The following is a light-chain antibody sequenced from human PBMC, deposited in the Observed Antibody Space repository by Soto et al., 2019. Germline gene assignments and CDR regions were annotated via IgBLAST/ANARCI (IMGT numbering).Light chain of an antibody. CDR3: ASYTSSSTSVI. V-gene: IGLV2-14*01. J-gene: IGLJ2*01. CDR2: EVR. Sequence: QSALTQPASVSGSPGQSITISCTGTSSDVGGYKYVSWYQQHPDKAPKLIILEVRNRPSGISSRFSGSKSGNTASLTISGLQAEDEADYYCASYTSSSTSVIFGRGTKVTVL. CDR1: SSDVGGYKY.